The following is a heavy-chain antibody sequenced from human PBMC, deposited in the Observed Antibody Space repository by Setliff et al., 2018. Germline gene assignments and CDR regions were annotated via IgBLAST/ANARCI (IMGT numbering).Heavy chain of an antibody. J-gene: IGHJ4*02. Sequence: SETLSLTCTVSGGSISSGDYYWSWIRQPPGKDLEWIGYIYYSGNTYYSPSLKSRVTMFVDTSKNQFSLMLYSVTAADTAIYYCARYDSSGYSENYYFDYWGQGTLVTVSS. V-gene: IGHV4-30-4*08. CDR2: IYYSGNT. CDR1: GGSISSGDYY. D-gene: IGHD3-22*01. CDR3: ARYDSSGYSENYYFDY.